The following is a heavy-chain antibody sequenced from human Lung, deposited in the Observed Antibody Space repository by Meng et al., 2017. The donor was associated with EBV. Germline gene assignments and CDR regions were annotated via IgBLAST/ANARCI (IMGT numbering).Heavy chain of an antibody. CDR1: GCTFSTNG. CDR3: ARPQLTWFDP. D-gene: IGHD1-1*01. V-gene: IGHV3-30*03. Sequence: QVQLVASGGGVVQPGRPLKLSCAVSGCTFSTNGLHWVRQAPGKGLEWVAVISYDGSNKYYADSVKGRFTISRDNSKNTLYLQMNSLRAEDTAVYYCARPQLTWFDPWGQGTLVTVSS. CDR2: ISYDGSNK. J-gene: IGHJ5*02.